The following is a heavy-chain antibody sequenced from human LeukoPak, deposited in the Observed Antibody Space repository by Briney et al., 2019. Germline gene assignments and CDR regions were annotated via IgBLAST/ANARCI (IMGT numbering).Heavy chain of an antibody. CDR2: LYNTGNT. CDR1: GFTVNSNY. CDR3: ARLTPAAGRLYFVD. D-gene: IGHD6-13*01. J-gene: IGHJ4*02. Sequence: GGSLRLSCAASGFTVNSNYLSWVRQAPGKGLEWVSTLYNTGNTYYANSVKGRFSISRDNSKNTLFLQMNSLRAEDTAVYYCARLTPAAGRLYFVDWGPGTLVTVTS. V-gene: IGHV3-53*01.